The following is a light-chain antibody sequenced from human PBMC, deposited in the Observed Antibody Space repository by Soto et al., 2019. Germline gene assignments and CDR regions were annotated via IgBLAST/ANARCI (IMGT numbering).Light chain of an antibody. CDR2: GAS. Sequence: NQITQSPSSLSASVGDRVTISCRASQGIGNALGWYKQKPGKPPKVLIYGASNLQSGVPPRFSGSGSGTDFTLAISSLQPEDSATYYCLQDINYPWTFGQGTKVDI. CDR1: QGIGNA. V-gene: IGKV1-6*01. J-gene: IGKJ1*01. CDR3: LQDINYPWT.